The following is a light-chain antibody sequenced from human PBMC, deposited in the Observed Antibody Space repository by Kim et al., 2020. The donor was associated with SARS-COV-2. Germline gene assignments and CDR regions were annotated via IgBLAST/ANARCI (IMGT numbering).Light chain of an antibody. J-gene: IGLJ3*02. Sequence: PGQTATVTCGGNNIGSKSVHWYQQKPSQAPVLVIYYGSDRPSGIPERFSGSNSGNTATLTITSVEAGDEADYYCQVWDSSSDHPWVFGGGTQLTVL. CDR2: YGS. CDR1: NIGSKS. CDR3: QVWDSSSDHPWV. V-gene: IGLV3-21*04.